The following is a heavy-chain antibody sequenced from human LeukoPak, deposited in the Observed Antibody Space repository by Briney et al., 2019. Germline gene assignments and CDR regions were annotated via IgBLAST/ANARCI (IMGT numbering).Heavy chain of an antibody. CDR3: ARSYCSGGSCYLPGGSYFDY. CDR1: GYTFTGYY. CDR2: IIPILGIA. V-gene: IGHV1-69*02. J-gene: IGHJ4*02. Sequence: GASVKVSCKASGYTFTGYYMHWVRQAPGQGLEWMGRIIPILGIANYAQKFQGRVTITADKPTSTAYMELSSLRSEDTAVYYCARSYCSGGSCYLPGGSYFDYWGQGTLVTVSS. D-gene: IGHD2-15*01.